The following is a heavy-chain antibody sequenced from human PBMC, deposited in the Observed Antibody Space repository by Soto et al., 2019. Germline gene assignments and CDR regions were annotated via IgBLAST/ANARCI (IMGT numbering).Heavy chain of an antibody. CDR1: GFTFSSYS. Sequence: GGSLSLSCAASGFTFSSYSMNWVRQAPGKGLEWVSSISSSSSYIYYADSVKGRFTISRDNAKNSLYLQMNSLRAEDTAVYYCARGDYIWGSYRDFDYWGQGTPVTVSS. CDR2: ISSSSSYI. CDR3: ARGDYIWGSYRDFDY. V-gene: IGHV3-21*01. D-gene: IGHD3-16*02. J-gene: IGHJ4*02.